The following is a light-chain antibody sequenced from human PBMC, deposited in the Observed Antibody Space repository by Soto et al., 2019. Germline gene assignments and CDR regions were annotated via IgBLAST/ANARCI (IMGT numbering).Light chain of an antibody. CDR2: EVS. Sequence: QSVLTQPASVSGSPGQSITISCTGTSSDGGCYNYVSWYQPHPGKAPKLMIYEVSNRPSGVSNRFSGSKSGNTASLTIYGLQADDEDDYYCSSYTSSSIDYVFGTGTKVTVL. J-gene: IGLJ1*01. CDR1: SSDGGCYNY. CDR3: SSYTSSSIDYV. V-gene: IGLV2-14*01.